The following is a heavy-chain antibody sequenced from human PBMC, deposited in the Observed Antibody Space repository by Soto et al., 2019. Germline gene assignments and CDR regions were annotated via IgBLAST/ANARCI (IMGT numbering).Heavy chain of an antibody. CDR3: ARYRREAVAGYTLDN. J-gene: IGHJ4*02. CDR2: VYNSGST. D-gene: IGHD6-13*01. CDR1: GGSISSNY. V-gene: IGHV4-59*01. Sequence: PSETLSLTCTVSGGSISSNYWTWIRQPPGKGLEWIGYVYNSGSTNYNPSLKSRVTISEDTSKSQFSLKVNSMTTADTAVYYCARYRREAVAGYTLDNWGQGILVTVSS.